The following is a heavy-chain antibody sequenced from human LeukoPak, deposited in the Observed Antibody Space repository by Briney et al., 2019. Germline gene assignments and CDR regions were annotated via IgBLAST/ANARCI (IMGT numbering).Heavy chain of an antibody. D-gene: IGHD6-13*01. Sequence: PSETLSLTCTVSGGSISSGSYYWSWIRQPPGKGLEWIGYIYYSGSTNYNPSLKSRVTISVDTSKNQFSLKLSSVTAADTAVYYCASAGYSSSWNWFDPWGQGTLVTVSS. CDR3: ASAGYSSSWNWFDP. CDR2: IYYSGST. V-gene: IGHV4-61*01. CDR1: GGSISSGSYY. J-gene: IGHJ5*02.